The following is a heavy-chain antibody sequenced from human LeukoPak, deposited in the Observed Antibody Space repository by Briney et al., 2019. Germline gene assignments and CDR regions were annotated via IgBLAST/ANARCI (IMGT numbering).Heavy chain of an antibody. CDR1: GFTFSSYD. J-gene: IGHJ4*02. Sequence: YPGGSLRLSCAASGFTFSSYDMHWVRQATGKGLEWVSAIGTAGDTYYPGSVKGRFTISRENAKNSLYLQMNSLRAGDTAVYYCASDPRIACSGGSCYHFDYWGQGTLVTVSS. CDR2: IGTAGDT. V-gene: IGHV3-13*01. CDR3: ASDPRIACSGGSCYHFDY. D-gene: IGHD2-15*01.